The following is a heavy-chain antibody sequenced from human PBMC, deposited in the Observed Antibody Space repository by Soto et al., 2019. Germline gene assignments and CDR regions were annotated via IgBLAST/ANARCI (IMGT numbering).Heavy chain of an antibody. V-gene: IGHV2-70*01. CDR3: ARTRYYDFWSGYYTHFDY. CDR2: IDWDDDK. CDR1: GFSLSTSGMC. D-gene: IGHD3-3*01. J-gene: IGHJ4*02. Sequence: GSGPTLVNPTQTLTLTCTFSGFSLSTSGMCVSWIRQPPGKALEWLALIDWDDDKYYSTSLKTRLTISKDTSKNQVVLTMTNMDPVDTATYYCARTRYYDFWSGYYTHFDYWGQGTLVTVSS.